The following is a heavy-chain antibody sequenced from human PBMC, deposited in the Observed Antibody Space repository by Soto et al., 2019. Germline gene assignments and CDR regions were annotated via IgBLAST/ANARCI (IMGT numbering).Heavy chain of an antibody. D-gene: IGHD3-3*02. J-gene: IGHJ5*02. CDR1: GYPFTSHG. V-gene: IGHV1-18*01. CDR3: ARDCATGVLAHH. CDR2: TSAYNGNT. Sequence: QVQLVQSGAEVKKPGASVKVSCKAAGYPFTSHGISWVTQAAGQVLEWMGGTSAYNGNTNYAKKLQGRVTMTTDTPTSTAYMELRSLRSDDTAVYYCARDCATGVLAHHWGQGTLVTVSS.